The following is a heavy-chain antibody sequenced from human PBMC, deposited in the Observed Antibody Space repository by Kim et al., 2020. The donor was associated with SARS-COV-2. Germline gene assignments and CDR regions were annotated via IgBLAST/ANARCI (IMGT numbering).Heavy chain of an antibody. CDR1: GYTFTSYA. V-gene: IGHV7-4-1*02. CDR3: AREICSNYGDNWFDP. Sequence: ASVKVSCKASGYTFTSYAMNWVRQAPGQGLEWMGWINTNTGNPTYAQGFTGRFVFTLDTSVSTAYLQISSLKAEDTAVYYCAREICSNYGDNWFDPWGQGTLVTVSS. J-gene: IGHJ5*02. CDR2: INTNTGNP. D-gene: IGHD4-4*01.